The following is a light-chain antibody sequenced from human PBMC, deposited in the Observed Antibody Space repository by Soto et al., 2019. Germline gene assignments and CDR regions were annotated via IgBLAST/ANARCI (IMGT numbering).Light chain of an antibody. Sequence: IQMTQSPSSLSAYVGDRVTITCRASQGIRDDLGWYQQKPGRAPRLLIYGASSLQSGVPSRFSGSGYGTECTLTISSLQPEDFATYYCLQDYNYPLTFGGGTKVDIK. CDR3: LQDYNYPLT. CDR2: GAS. J-gene: IGKJ4*01. V-gene: IGKV1-6*02. CDR1: QGIRDD.